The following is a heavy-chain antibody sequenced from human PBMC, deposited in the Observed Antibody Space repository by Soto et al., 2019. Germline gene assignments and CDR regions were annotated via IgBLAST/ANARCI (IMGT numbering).Heavy chain of an antibody. V-gene: IGHV4-4*02. D-gene: IGHD1-26*01. Sequence: QVHLQESGPGLVRPSGTLSLTCAVSGASIISTTSHNWWSWVRQPPGKGLEWIGEIYHSGSTNYNPSLKSRVTMSVDKSTNQFSRRLTSVTAADTAVYYCARMVGATLVDFWGQGTLVTVSS. J-gene: IGHJ4*02. CDR1: GASIISTTSHNW. CDR2: IYHSGST. CDR3: ARMVGATLVDF.